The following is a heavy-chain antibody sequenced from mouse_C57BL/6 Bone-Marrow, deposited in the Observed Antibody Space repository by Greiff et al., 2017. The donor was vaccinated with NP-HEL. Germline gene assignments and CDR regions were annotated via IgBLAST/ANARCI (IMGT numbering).Heavy chain of an antibody. CDR2: FHPYNDDT. V-gene: IGHV1-47*01. J-gene: IGHJ3*01. Sequence: VQLQQSGAELVKPGASVKMSCKASGYTFTSYCIEWMKQNHGKSLEWIGNFHPYNDDTKYNEKFKGKATLTVEKSSSTVYLELSRLTSDDSAVYYCARGNYGSSPFAYWGQGTLVTVSA. CDR3: ARGNYGSSPFAY. D-gene: IGHD1-1*01. CDR1: GYTFTSYC.